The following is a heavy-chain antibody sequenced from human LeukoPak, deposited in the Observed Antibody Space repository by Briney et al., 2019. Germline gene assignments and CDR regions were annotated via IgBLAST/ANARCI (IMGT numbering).Heavy chain of an antibody. D-gene: IGHD1-7*01. V-gene: IGHV4-34*01. CDR2: INHSGST. CDR3: ARENPYNWNYIDY. CDR1: GGSFSGYY. J-gene: IGHJ4*02. Sequence: SETLSLTCAVYGGSFSGYYWSWIRQPPGKGLEWIGEINHSGSTNYNPSLKSRVTISVDTSKNQFSLKLSSVTAADTAVYYCARENPYNWNYIDYWGQGTLVTVSS.